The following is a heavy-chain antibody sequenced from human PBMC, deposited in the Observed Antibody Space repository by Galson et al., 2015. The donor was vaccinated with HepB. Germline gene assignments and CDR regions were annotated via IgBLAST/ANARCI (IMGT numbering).Heavy chain of an antibody. CDR3: ARLSNYNSGSYYLDY. V-gene: IGHV5-10-1*01. CDR2: IDPSDSYT. J-gene: IGHJ4*02. CDR1: GFNFSNYW. Sequence: QSGAEVKKPGESLRISCKGSGFNFSNYWISWLRHVPGKGLEWMGRIDPSDSYTNYNPSFKGQVTFSADKSSSTVYLQWNSLKASDTALYYCARLSNYNSGSYYLDYWGQGNLVTVSS. D-gene: IGHD3-10*01.